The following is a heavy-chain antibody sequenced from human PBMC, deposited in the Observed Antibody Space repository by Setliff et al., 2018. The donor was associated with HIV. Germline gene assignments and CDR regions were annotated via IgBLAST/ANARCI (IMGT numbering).Heavy chain of an antibody. J-gene: IGHJ3*02. CDR2: IYYSGST. CDR1: GDSVSSRSYY. V-gene: IGHV4-61*01. Sequence: PSETLSLTCTVSGDSVSSRSYYWSWIRQPPGKGLEWIGYIYYSGSTNYNPSLKSRVTISVDTSKNKLSLKLTSVTAADTAVYYCARHLQAFDIWGQGTMVTVSS. D-gene: IGHD1-1*01. CDR3: ARHLQAFDI.